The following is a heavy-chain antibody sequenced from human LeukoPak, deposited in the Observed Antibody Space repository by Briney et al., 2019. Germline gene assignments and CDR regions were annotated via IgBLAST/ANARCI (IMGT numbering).Heavy chain of an antibody. CDR3: ARDRQQLVRGDYFDY. Sequence: PSETLSLTCTVSGDSISSSSYYWVWIRQPPGKGLEWIGSIYYSGSTNYNPSLKSRVTISVDTSKNQFSLELSSVTAADTAVYYCARDRQQLVRGDYFDYWGQGTLVTVSS. CDR1: GDSISSSSYY. D-gene: IGHD6-13*01. CDR2: IYYSGST. J-gene: IGHJ4*02. V-gene: IGHV4-39*07.